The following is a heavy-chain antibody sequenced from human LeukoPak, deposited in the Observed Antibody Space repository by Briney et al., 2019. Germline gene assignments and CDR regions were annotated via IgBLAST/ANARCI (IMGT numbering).Heavy chain of an antibody. Sequence: SQTLSLTCTVSGGSISSGGYYWSWIRQHPGRGLEWIGYIYYSGSTYYNPSLKSRVTISVDMSKNQFSLKLSSVTAADTAVYYCASASMVRGVMFDYWGQGTLVTVSS. CDR1: GGSISSGGYY. D-gene: IGHD3-10*01. CDR2: IYYSGST. CDR3: ASASMVRGVMFDY. J-gene: IGHJ4*02. V-gene: IGHV4-31*03.